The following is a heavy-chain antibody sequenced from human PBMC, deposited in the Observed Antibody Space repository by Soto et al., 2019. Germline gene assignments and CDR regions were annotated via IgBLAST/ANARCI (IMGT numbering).Heavy chain of an antibody. D-gene: IGHD1-26*01. V-gene: IGHV1-69*13. Sequence: VASVKVSCKASGGTFSSYAISWVRQAPGQGLEWMGGIIPIFGTANYAQKFQGRVTITADESTSTAYMELSSLRSEDTAVYYCARAPYSGSYRAYYYGMDVWGQGTTVTVSS. CDR1: GGTFSSYA. CDR2: IIPIFGTA. J-gene: IGHJ6*02. CDR3: ARAPYSGSYRAYYYGMDV.